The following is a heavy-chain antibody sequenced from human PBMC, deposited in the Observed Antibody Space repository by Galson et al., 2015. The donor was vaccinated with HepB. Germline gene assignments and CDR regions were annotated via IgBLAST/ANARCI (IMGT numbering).Heavy chain of an antibody. CDR2: IKSKTDGETS. V-gene: IGHV3-15*05. D-gene: IGHD5-12*01. Sequence: SLRPSCAASGFTFSNAWMIWVRQAPGKGLEWVGRIKSKTDGETSDYIAPVRGRFTISRDDSKGTVYLEMTSLRIEDTAVYYCSADYTSGFWGQGALVTVSS. J-gene: IGHJ4*02. CDR3: SADYTSGF. CDR1: GFTFSNAW.